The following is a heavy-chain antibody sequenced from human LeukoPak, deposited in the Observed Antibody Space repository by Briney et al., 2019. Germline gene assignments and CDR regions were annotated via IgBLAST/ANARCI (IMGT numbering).Heavy chain of an antibody. J-gene: IGHJ6*02. CDR3: ARHGVGAYYYGMDV. V-gene: IGHV4-30-2*01. D-gene: IGHD1-26*01. CDR2: IYHSGST. Sequence: SETLSLTCTVSGGSISSGGYYWSWIRQPPGKGLEWIGYIYHSGSTYYNPSLKSRVTISVDRSKNQFSLKLSSVTAADTAVYYCARHGVGAYYYGMDVWGQGTTVTVSS. CDR1: GGSISSGGYY.